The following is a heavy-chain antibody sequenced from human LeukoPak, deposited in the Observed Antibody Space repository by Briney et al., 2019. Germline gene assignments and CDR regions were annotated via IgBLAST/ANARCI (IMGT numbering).Heavy chain of an antibody. V-gene: IGHV3-23*01. Sequence: GGSLRLSCAASGFTFANYAMSWVRQGPGKGLEWVSTISGSGDSTYYADSVKGRFTISRDNSKNTLFLQMNSLRADDTAVYFCAKDQKSIAATGYDYWGQGTLVTVSS. J-gene: IGHJ4*02. CDR3: AKDQKSIAATGYDY. CDR1: GFTFANYA. D-gene: IGHD6-13*01. CDR2: ISGSGDST.